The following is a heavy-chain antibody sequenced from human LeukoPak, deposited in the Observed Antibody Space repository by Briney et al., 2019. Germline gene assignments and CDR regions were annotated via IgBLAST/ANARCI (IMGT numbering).Heavy chain of an antibody. CDR3: ARDNDWNDLGAHYYFDY. D-gene: IGHD1-1*01. Sequence: SVKVSCKASGGTFSSYANSWVRQAPGQGLEWMGRIIPILGIANYAQKFQGRVTITADKSTSTAYMELSSLRSEDTAVYYCARDNDWNDLGAHYYFDYWGQGTLVTVSS. CDR1: GGTFSSYA. J-gene: IGHJ4*02. CDR2: IIPILGIA. V-gene: IGHV1-69*04.